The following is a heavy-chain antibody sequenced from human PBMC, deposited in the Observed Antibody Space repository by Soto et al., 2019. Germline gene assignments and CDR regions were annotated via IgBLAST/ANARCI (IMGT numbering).Heavy chain of an antibody. J-gene: IGHJ2*01. Sequence: ASVKVSCKASGYTFTSYAMHWVRQAPGQGLEWMGWINAGNGNTKYSQKFQGRVTITRDTSASTAYMELSSLSSEDKAVYYCAREYYDILTGYWYFDLWGRGTLVTVSS. D-gene: IGHD3-9*01. CDR2: INAGNGNT. CDR3: AREYYDILTGYWYFDL. V-gene: IGHV1-3*01. CDR1: GYTFTSYA.